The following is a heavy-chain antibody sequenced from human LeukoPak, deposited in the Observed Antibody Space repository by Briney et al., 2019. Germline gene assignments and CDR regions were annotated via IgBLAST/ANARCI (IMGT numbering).Heavy chain of an antibody. CDR1: LGSVSSYY. V-gene: IGHV4-59*02. CDR3: ASASLNIYAFDI. D-gene: IGHD2/OR15-2a*01. CDR2: IYYSGST. J-gene: IGHJ3*02. Sequence: SETLSLTCTVSLGSVSSYYWSWIRQPPGKGLEWIGYIYYSGSTKYKPSLKSRATISVHTSKNQFSLKLSSVTSADTAVYYCASASLNIYAFDIWGQGTMVTVSS.